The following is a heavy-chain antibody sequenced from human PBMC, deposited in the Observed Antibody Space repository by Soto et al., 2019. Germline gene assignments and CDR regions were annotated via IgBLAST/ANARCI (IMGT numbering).Heavy chain of an antibody. Sequence: GGSLRLSCAASGFNFGSYWMNWVRQAPGKGLEWVANIKEDGREMYYVDSVKGRFTVSRDNAKNSLYLQMDRLRAGDTALYYCARGTPTPGVDYWGQGNLVTVSS. CDR1: GFNFGSYW. D-gene: IGHD7-27*01. CDR3: ARGTPTPGVDY. CDR2: IKEDGREM. V-gene: IGHV3-7*03. J-gene: IGHJ4*02.